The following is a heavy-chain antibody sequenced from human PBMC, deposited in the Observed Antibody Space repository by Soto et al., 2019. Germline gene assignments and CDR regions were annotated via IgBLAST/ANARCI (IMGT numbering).Heavy chain of an antibody. D-gene: IGHD2-8*01. CDR2: SSSRGGTI. CDR1: GFTFSDYY. Sequence: GGSLRLSCAASGFTFSDYYMSWIRQAPGKGLEWVSYSSSRGGTIYYADSVKARFTISRDNAKNSLYLQMNSLRVEDTAVYYCARGYCSSAACSAIYWGQGTLVTVSS. J-gene: IGHJ4*02. V-gene: IGHV3-11*01. CDR3: ARGYCSSAACSAIY.